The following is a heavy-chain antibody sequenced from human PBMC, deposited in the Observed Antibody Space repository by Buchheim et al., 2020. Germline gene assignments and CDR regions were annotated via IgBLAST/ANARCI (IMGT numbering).Heavy chain of an antibody. J-gene: IGHJ4*02. Sequence: VQLQQWGAGLLKPSETLSLTCAVYGGSFSGYYWSWIRQPPGKGLEWIGEINHSGSTNYNPSLKSRVTISVDTSKNQFSLKLSSVTAADTAVYYCARDTGYSSGWYWDYWGQGTL. CDR1: GGSFSGYY. V-gene: IGHV4-34*01. CDR2: INHSGST. D-gene: IGHD6-19*01. CDR3: ARDTGYSSGWYWDY.